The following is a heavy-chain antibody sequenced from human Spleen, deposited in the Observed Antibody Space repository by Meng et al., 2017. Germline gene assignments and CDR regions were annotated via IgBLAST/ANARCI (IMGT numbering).Heavy chain of an antibody. CDR3: SRVRDPYYYDRSAYDY. V-gene: IGHV4-38-2*01. CDR1: GSSIRSGCY. J-gene: IGHJ4*02. CDR2: IHRGGIT. Sequence: GSLRLSCGVSGSSIRSGCYWVWVRQPPGKAPEWIASIHRGGITFYNSSLRSRVTSSVASSRNQFALKMASVTAADTAVYYCSRVRDPYYYDRSAYDYWGLGTLVTVSS. D-gene: IGHD3-22*01.